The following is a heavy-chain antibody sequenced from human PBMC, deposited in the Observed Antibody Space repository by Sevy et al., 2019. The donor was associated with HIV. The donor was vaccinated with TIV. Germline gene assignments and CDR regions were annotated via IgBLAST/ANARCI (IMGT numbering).Heavy chain of an antibody. Sequence: GGSLRLSCAASGFTFSSYWMSWVRQAPGKGLEWVANIKQDGSEKYYVDSVKGRFTTSRDNAKNSLYLQMNSLRAEDTAVSYCASAPCIAVAGIPHDAFYIWGQGTMVTVSS. CDR2: IKQDGSEK. V-gene: IGHV3-7*01. CDR1: GFTFSSYW. D-gene: IGHD6-19*01. CDR3: ASAPCIAVAGIPHDAFYI. J-gene: IGHJ3*02.